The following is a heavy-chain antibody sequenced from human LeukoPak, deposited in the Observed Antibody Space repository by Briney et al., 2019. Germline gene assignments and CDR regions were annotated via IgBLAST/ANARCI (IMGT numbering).Heavy chain of an antibody. CDR3: ARVAKGIAAAGKLAYYMDV. CDR1: GYTFTGYY. D-gene: IGHD6-13*01. CDR2: INPNSGGT. Sequence: ASVKVSCKASGYTFTGYYMHWVRQAPGQGLEWMGWINPNSGGTNYAQKFQGRVTMTRDTSISTAYMELSRLRSDDTAVYYCARVAKGIAAAGKLAYYMDVWGKGTTVTISS. J-gene: IGHJ6*03. V-gene: IGHV1-2*02.